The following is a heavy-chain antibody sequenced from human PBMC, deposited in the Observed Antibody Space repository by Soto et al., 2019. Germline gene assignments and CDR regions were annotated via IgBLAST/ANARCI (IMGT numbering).Heavy chain of an antibody. CDR1: GFTFSSYG. Sequence: QVQLVESGGGVVQPGRSLRLSCAASGFTFSSYGMHWVRQAPGKGLEWVAVIWYDGSNKYYADSVKGRFTISRDNSKNTLHLQMNSLRAEDTAVYYCALAGGSGSYCPDYWGQGTLVTVSS. CDR3: ALAGGSGSYCPDY. V-gene: IGHV3-33*01. J-gene: IGHJ4*02. D-gene: IGHD3-10*01. CDR2: IWYDGSNK.